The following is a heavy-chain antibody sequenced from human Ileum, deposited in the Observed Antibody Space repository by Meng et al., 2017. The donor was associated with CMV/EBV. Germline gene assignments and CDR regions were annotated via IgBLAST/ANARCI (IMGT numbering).Heavy chain of an antibody. Sequence: VQLQKSGPGLVKPSQTLSLTCTVSGDSRSTGDYYWSWIRQPPGKGPEWIGYIYYSGSTLYNPSLKSPVTISLDKSKNQFSLRLRSVTAADTAVYFCAREGGGWYFDSWGQGTLVTVPS. CDR3: AREGGGWYFDS. CDR1: GDSRSTGDYY. D-gene: IGHD6-19*01. J-gene: IGHJ4*02. V-gene: IGHV4-30-4*01. CDR2: IYYSGST.